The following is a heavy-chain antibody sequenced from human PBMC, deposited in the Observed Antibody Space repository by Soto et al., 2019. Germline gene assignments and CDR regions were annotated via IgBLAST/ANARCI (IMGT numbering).Heavy chain of an antibody. CDR3: ARDIYGPVDAFDL. J-gene: IGHJ3*01. V-gene: IGHV1-18*01. Sequence: ASVKVSCKASGYTFSSYHINWVRQAPGQGLEWMGWISGYSGNTKYAQKLQGRVTMTTDTSTNTGYMELRSLRSDDTAVYYCARDIYGPVDAFDLWGQGTMVTVTS. CDR1: GYTFSSYH. D-gene: IGHD3-10*01. CDR2: ISGYSGNT.